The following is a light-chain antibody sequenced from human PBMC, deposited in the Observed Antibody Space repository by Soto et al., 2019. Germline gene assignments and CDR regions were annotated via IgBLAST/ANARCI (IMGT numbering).Light chain of an antibody. CDR3: QQYASSPWT. J-gene: IGKJ1*01. CDR1: QSVSSSY. V-gene: IGKV3-20*01. CDR2: VAS. Sequence: EIALTQSPGTLSLSPGERATLSCTASQSVSSSYLAWYQQKPGQAPRLLIHVASRRAIGIPDRFSGSGSGRDFTLTISRLEPEDFAVYYCQQYASSPWTFCLGTRVDLK.